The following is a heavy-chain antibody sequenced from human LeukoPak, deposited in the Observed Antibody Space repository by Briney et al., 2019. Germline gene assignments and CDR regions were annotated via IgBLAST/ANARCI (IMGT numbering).Heavy chain of an antibody. J-gene: IGHJ4*02. CDR1: GGSISSYY. D-gene: IGHD6-13*01. Sequence: SETLSLTCTVSGGSISSYYWSWIRQTPGKGLEWIGYIYYSGSTNYNPSLKSRVTISVDTSKNQLSLKLSSVTAADTAVYYCARTYSSSWYPPSVWGQGTLVTVSS. CDR2: IYYSGST. CDR3: ARTYSSSWYPPSV. V-gene: IGHV4-59*01.